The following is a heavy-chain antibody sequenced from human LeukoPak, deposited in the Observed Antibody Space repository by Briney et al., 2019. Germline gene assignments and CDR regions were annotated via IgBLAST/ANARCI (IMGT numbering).Heavy chain of an antibody. CDR2: IYDSGST. CDR1: GGSMTNLY. V-gene: IGHV4-59*01. J-gene: IGHJ6*02. CDR3: AKGGSTNFYYGDV. D-gene: IGHD2/OR15-2a*01. Sequence: SETLSLTCSVSGGSMTNLYWTWIRQPPGKGLEWIGDIYDSGSTRYNTSLESRVSISVDTSKNQFSLKLSSVTAADTAVYYCAKGGSTNFYYGDVWGQGTTVTVSS.